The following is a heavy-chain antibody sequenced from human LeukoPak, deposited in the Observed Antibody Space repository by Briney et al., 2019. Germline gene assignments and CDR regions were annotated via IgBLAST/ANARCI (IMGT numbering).Heavy chain of an antibody. CDR2: IKQDGSEK. CDR1: GFTFSSYW. J-gene: IGHJ4*02. V-gene: IGHV3-7*03. CDR3: AKDLSGSYYQGYFDY. D-gene: IGHD1-26*01. Sequence: GGSLRLSCAASGFTFSSYWMSWVRQAPGKGLEWVANIKQDGSEKYYVDSVKGRFTISRDNAKNSLYLQMNSLRAEDTALYYCAKDLSGSYYQGYFDYWGQGTLVTVSS.